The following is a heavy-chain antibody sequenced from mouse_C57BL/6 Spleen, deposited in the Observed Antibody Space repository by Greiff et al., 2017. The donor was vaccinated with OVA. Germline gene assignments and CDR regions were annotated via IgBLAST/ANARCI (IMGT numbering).Heavy chain of an antibody. CDR1: GFSLTSYA. D-gene: IGHD2-5*01. CDR3: SRYSNPYYAMDY. Sequence: QVQLKESGPGLVAPSQCLSISCTVSGFSLTSYAISWVRQPPGKGLEWLGVIWTGGGTNYNSALKARLSISKDNSNSQVFLKMNSLQTDDTARYYCSRYSNPYYAMDYWGQGTSVTVSS. V-gene: IGHV2-9-1*01. J-gene: IGHJ4*01. CDR2: IWTGGGT.